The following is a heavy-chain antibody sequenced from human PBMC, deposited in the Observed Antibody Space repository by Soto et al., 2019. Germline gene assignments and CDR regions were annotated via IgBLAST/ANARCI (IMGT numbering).Heavy chain of an antibody. V-gene: IGHV4-31*03. CDR3: TRGDY. CDR2: ISYSGST. J-gene: IGHJ4*02. CDR1: GDSMTTVGYY. Sequence: QVQLQESGPGLVKPSQTLSLTCTVSGDSMTTVGYYRTWIRQHPGQGLEWIGFISYSGSTYYSSSLKGRVAISADTSKNQFSLKLNSVTAADTAVYYCTRGDYWGQGTLVTVS.